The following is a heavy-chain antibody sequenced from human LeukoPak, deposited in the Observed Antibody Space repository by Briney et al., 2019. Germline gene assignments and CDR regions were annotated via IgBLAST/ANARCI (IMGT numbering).Heavy chain of an antibody. J-gene: IGHJ5*02. V-gene: IGHV3-23*01. CDR2: ISGSGGNT. Sequence: GGSLRLSCAASGFTFISYAMSWVRQAPGKGLEWVTAISGSGGNTYYADSVKGRFTISRDNSKNTLYLQMNSLRAEDTAVYYCAKDHTLSRVWFDPWGQGTLVTVSS. D-gene: IGHD2/OR15-2a*01. CDR1: GFTFISYA. CDR3: AKDHTLSRVWFDP.